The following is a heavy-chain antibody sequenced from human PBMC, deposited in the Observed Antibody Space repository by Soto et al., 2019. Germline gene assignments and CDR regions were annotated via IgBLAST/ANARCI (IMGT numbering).Heavy chain of an antibody. V-gene: IGHV4-31*11. CDR1: GGSFSGYY. D-gene: IGHD1-1*01. CDR3: ARDTTPSL. J-gene: IGHJ4*02. CDR2: IYYSGST. Sequence: TSETLSLTCAVYGGSFSGYYWSWIRQHPGKGLEWIGYIYYSGSTYYNPSLKSRVTISVDTSKNQFSLKLSSVTAADTAMYYCARDTTPSLWGQGTLVTVSS.